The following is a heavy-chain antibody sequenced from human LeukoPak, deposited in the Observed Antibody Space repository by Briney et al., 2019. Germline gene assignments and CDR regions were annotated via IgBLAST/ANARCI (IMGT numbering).Heavy chain of an antibody. D-gene: IGHD4/OR15-4a*01. CDR3: ARLQGATIGAKWFDP. CDR2: IDWDDDK. CDR1: GFSLTATGMR. J-gene: IGHJ5*02. Sequence: ESGPTLVNPTQTLTLTCTFSGFSLTATGMRVSWIRQPPGNALEWLARIDWDDDKFYSTSLKTRLTISKDTSKNQVVLTMTNMDPVDTATYYCARLQGATIGAKWFDPWGQGTLVTVSS. V-gene: IGHV2-70*04.